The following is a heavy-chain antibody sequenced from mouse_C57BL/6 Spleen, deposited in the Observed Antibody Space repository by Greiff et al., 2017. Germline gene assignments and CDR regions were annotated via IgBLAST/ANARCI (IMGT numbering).Heavy chain of an antibody. V-gene: IGHV1-42*01. CDR1: GYSFTGYY. Sequence: VQLQQSGPELVQPGASVKISCKASGYSFTGYYMNWVKQSPEKSLEWIGEINPSTGGTTYNQKFKAKATLTVDKSSSTAYMQLKSLTSEDSAVYYCARRGTGFDYWGQGTTLTVSS. CDR3: ARRGTGFDY. CDR2: INPSTGGT. J-gene: IGHJ2*01. D-gene: IGHD3-3*01.